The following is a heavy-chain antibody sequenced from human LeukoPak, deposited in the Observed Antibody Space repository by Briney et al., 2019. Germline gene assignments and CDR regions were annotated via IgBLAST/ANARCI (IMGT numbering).Heavy chain of an antibody. CDR2: ISSSSSYI. Sequence: GGSLRLSCAASGFTFSSYTMKWVRQAPGKGLEWVSSISSSSSYIYYADSVKGRFTISRDNAKNSLYLQMNSLRAEDTAVYFCARATWDPNYYYYMDVWGSGTTVTTSS. J-gene: IGHJ6*03. CDR1: GFTFSSYT. V-gene: IGHV3-21*01. D-gene: IGHD1-26*01. CDR3: ARATWDPNYYYYMDV.